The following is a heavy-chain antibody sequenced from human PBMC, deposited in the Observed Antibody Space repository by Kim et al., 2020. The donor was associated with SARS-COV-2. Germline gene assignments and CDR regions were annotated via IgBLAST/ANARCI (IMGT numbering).Heavy chain of an antibody. D-gene: IGHD3-16*01. V-gene: IGHV3-9*01. CDR1: GFSFDDYV. CDR2: ITWNSGTL. J-gene: IGHJ4*02. CDR3: AKDIGFGGFRHLIDY. Sequence: GGSLRLSCIASGFSFDDYVMHWVRQAPGKGLEWVSAITWNSGTLRYADSVKGRFTISRDNAKNSLYLQMNSLRIEDTALYYCAKDIGFGGFRHLIDYWGQGTLVTVSS.